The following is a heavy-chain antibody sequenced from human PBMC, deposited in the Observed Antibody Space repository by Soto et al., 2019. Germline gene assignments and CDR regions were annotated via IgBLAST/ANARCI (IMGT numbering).Heavy chain of an antibody. D-gene: IGHD5-18*01. CDR2: IFSGGST. J-gene: IGHJ4*02. CDR1: GFTVSSNY. V-gene: IGHV3-66*01. CDR3: ARGASVYSYRSPTFDY. Sequence: EVQLVESGGGLVHPGGSLRLSCAASGFTVSSNYMTWVRQAPGKGLEWVSIIFSGGSTYYADSVRGRFTISRDNSKNTLYLQMNNLRTEDMAMYYCARGASVYSYRSPTFDYWGQGTLVTVSS.